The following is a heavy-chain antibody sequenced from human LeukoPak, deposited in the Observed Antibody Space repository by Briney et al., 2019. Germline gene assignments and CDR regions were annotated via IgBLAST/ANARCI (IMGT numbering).Heavy chain of an antibody. CDR3: ARARTPYYYDSSGYLIGY. V-gene: IGHV1-69*13. J-gene: IGHJ4*02. Sequence: SVKVSCKASGGTFSSYAISWVRQAPGQGLEWMGGIIPIFGTANYAQKFQGRVTITADESTSTAYMELSSLRSEDTAVYYCARARTPYYYDSSGYLIGYWGQGTLVTVSS. CDR2: IIPIFGTA. D-gene: IGHD3-22*01. CDR1: GGTFSSYA.